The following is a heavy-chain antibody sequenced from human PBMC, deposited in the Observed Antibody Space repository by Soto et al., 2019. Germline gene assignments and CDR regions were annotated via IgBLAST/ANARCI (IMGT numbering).Heavy chain of an antibody. CDR2: IIPIFGTA. V-gene: IGHV1-69*06. Sequence: SVKVSCKASEDTFRNYAISWVRQAPGQGLEWMGGIIPIFGTATYAQKFQGRVTITADTSANTVYLELSSLRSEDTAVYYCASTKYDSSAYYCWYVGLWGGGTLVSVSS. J-gene: IGHJ2*01. D-gene: IGHD3-22*01. CDR1: EDTFRNYA. CDR3: ASTKYDSSAYYCWYVGL.